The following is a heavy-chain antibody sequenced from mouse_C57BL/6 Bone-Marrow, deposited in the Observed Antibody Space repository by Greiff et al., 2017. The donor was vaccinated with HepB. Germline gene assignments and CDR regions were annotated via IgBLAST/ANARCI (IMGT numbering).Heavy chain of an antibody. Sequence: EVQVVESEGGLVQPGSSMKLSCTASGFTFSDYYMAWVRQVPEKGLEWVANINYDGSSTYYLDSLKSRFIISRDNAKNILYLQMSSLKSEDTATYYCAREDYYGSNWYFDVWGTGTTVTVSS. CDR2: INYDGSST. J-gene: IGHJ1*03. CDR1: GFTFSDYY. D-gene: IGHD1-1*01. CDR3: AREDYYGSNWYFDV. V-gene: IGHV5-16*01.